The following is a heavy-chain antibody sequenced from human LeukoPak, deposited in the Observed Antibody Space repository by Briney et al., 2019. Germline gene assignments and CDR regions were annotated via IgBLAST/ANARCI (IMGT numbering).Heavy chain of an antibody. J-gene: IGHJ4*02. V-gene: IGHV1-18*01. D-gene: IGHD3-16*01. CDR2: ISAYNGNT. CDR3: ARDPSHTRITLGGVTLDY. CDR1: GYTFTSYG. Sequence: ASVKVSCKASGYTFTSYGISWVRQAPGQGLEWMGWISAYNGNTNYAQKLQGRVTMTTDTSTSTAYMELRSLRSDDTAVYYCARDPSHTRITLGGVTLDYWGQGTLVTVSS.